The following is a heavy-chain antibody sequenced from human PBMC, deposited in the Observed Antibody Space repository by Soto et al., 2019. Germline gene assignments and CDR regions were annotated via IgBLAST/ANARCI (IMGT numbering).Heavy chain of an antibody. D-gene: IGHD3-10*01. J-gene: IGHJ6*04. V-gene: IGHV1-18*01. CDR3: ARVMVRCGGAGSSRTYGLDG. Sequence: ASVKVSCPVSGDRFNNYGFSWVRQAPGQGLEWMGWISTYNDNTNYAQNLQGRVTMTTDTSTTTVYMELRSLRSDDTAVYYCARVMVRCGGAGSSRTYGLDGWGNGKTVRVYS. CDR1: GDRFNNYG. CDR2: ISTYNDNT.